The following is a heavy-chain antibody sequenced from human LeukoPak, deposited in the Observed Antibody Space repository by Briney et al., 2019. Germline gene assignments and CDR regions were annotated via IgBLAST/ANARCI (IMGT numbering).Heavy chain of an antibody. CDR2: IYYSGST. CDR3: AREKAFGGYSCGYWNFDY. V-gene: IGHV4-31*03. Sequence: PSQTLSLTCTVSGGSISSGGYYWSWIRQHPGKGLEWIGYIYYSGSTYYNPSLKSRVTISVDTSKNQFSLKLSSVTAADTAVYYCAREKAFGGYSCGYWNFDYWGQGTLVTVSS. CDR1: GGSISSGGYY. D-gene: IGHD5-18*01. J-gene: IGHJ4*02.